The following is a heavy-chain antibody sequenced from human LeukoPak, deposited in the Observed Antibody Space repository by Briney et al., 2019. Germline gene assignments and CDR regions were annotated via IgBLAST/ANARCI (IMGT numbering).Heavy chain of an antibody. CDR3: AHSQIRYFDWLPNWFDP. J-gene: IGHJ5*02. V-gene: IGHV2-5*02. CDR1: GFSLSTSGVG. D-gene: IGHD3-9*01. Sequence: SGPTLVNPTQTLTLTCTSSGFSLSTSGVGVGWIRQPPGKALEWLALIYWDDDKRYSPSLKSRLTITKDTSKNQVVLTMTNMDPVDTATYYCAHSQIRYFDWLPNWFDPWGQGTLVTVSS. CDR2: IYWDDDK.